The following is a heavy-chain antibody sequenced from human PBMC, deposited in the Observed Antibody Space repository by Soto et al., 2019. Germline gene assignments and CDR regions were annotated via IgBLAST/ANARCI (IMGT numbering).Heavy chain of an antibody. CDR2: INPNSGGT. D-gene: IGHD3-16*01. CDR1: GYTFTGYY. V-gene: IGHV1-2*04. CDR3: ARGGVITFGGSYLDV. J-gene: IGHJ6*02. Sequence: ASVKVSCKASGYTFTGYYMHWVRQAPGQGLEWMGWINPNSGGTNYAQKFQGWVTMTRDTSISTAYMELSRLRSDDTAVYYCARGGVITFGGSYLDVWGQGTTVTVSS.